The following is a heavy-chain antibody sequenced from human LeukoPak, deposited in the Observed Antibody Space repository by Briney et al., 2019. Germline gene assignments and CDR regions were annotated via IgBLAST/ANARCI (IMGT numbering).Heavy chain of an antibody. CDR3: AKPSYGVVIDYYFDY. V-gene: IGHV3-23*01. CDR1: GFTFSSYA. D-gene: IGHD3-3*01. Sequence: GGSLRLSCAASGFTFSSYAMSWVRQAPGKGLEWVSAISGSGGSTYYADSVKARFPISKHTSKTTLYLQMNSLRAQDTAVYYCAKPSYGVVIDYYFDYWGQGTLVTVSS. J-gene: IGHJ4*02. CDR2: ISGSGGST.